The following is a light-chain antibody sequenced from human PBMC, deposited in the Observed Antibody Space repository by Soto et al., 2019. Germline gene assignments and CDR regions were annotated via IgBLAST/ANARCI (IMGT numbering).Light chain of an antibody. J-gene: IGKJ1*01. CDR1: QTIINW. Sequence: DIQMTQSPSTLSASVGDRVTITCRASQTIINWLAWYQQKPGKAPKLLIYKEPTLEGEVPSRFSGSGSETEFTLTINSLQPDDSATYYCQQYHTYWWTFGQGTKVDI. CDR2: KEP. CDR3: QQYHTYWWT. V-gene: IGKV1-5*03.